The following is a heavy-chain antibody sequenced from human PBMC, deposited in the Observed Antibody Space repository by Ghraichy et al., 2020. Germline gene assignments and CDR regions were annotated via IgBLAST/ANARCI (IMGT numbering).Heavy chain of an antibody. CDR3: ASGQYYYYHMDV. V-gene: IGHV3-33*01. CDR1: GFSFSSSG. Sequence: GGSLRLSCVASGFSFSSSGMHWVRQAPGKGLEWVAVIWYDGGHKYFAESVRGRFTISRDNLNNTLYLHMDSLSADDTAVYYCASGQYYYYHMDVWGKGTTVTVSS. D-gene: IGHD2/OR15-2a*01. J-gene: IGHJ6*03. CDR2: IWYDGGHK.